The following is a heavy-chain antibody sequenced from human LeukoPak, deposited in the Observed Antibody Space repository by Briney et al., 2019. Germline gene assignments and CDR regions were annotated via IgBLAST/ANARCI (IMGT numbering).Heavy chain of an antibody. Sequence: GSLRLSCEASGFAFSTYAMSWVRQAPGKGLQWVSGISSSDGGSYYTGSVEGRFAISRDNSKNTVYLQMNNLRAEDTAVYYCAKCMSESGVCLNFDHWGQGTLVAVSS. CDR2: ISSSDGGS. V-gene: IGHV3-23*01. D-gene: IGHD2-8*02. CDR1: GFAFSTYA. CDR3: AKCMSESGVCLNFDH. J-gene: IGHJ4*02.